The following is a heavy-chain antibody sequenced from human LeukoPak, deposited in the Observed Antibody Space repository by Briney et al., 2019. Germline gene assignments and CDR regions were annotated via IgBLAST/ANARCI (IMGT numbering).Heavy chain of an antibody. D-gene: IGHD3-10*01. Sequence: SETLSLTCTVSGGSLSSYYWSWVRQPPGKGLEGIGYIYYSGSTNYNPSLTSRVTLSVDTSKSQFSLKLSSVTAADTAVYYCARVWGSGSYGAFDIWGQGTMVTVSS. V-gene: IGHV4-59*01. J-gene: IGHJ3*02. CDR3: ARVWGSGSYGAFDI. CDR1: GGSLSSYY. CDR2: IYYSGST.